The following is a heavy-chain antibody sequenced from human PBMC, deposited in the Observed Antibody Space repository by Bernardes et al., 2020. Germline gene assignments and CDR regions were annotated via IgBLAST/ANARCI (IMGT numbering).Heavy chain of an antibody. CDR1: GFTISSNW. J-gene: IGHJ3*02. V-gene: IGHV3-74*01. CDR2: ISVDGRST. Sequence: GGSLRLSCIASGFTISSNWMHWVRLTPGKGLFWVSRISVDGRSTNYADSVEGRFTISRDNAKNTLYLQMNSLRVGDTAVYYCAKSSGQLLTRGAFDIWGQGTMVTVSS. CDR3: AKSSGQLLTRGAFDI. D-gene: IGHD2-2*01.